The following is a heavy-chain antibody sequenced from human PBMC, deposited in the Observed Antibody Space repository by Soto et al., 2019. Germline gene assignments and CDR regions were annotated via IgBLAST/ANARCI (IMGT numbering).Heavy chain of an antibody. Sequence: EVQLLESGGGLVQPGGSLRLSCAASGFTFSSYAMSWVRQAPGKGLEWVSAISGSGGSTYYADSVKGRFTISRDNSKNTLYLQMHSLRAEDTAVYYCAKVLLWSGYSYTDYYYYYYMDVWGKGTTVTVSS. CDR2: ISGSGGST. V-gene: IGHV3-23*01. CDR3: AKVLLWSGYSYTDYYYYYYMDV. J-gene: IGHJ6*03. CDR1: GFTFSSYA. D-gene: IGHD3-3*01.